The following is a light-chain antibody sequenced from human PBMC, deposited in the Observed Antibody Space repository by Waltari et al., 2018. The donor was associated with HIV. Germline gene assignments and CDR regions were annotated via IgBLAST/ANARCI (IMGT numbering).Light chain of an antibody. CDR3: MQATHWSIT. CDR1: QSLVDTDGNTY. J-gene: IGKJ5*01. CDR2: RAS. V-gene: IGKV2-30*01. Sequence: DVVMTQSPLSLHVTLGQPASISCRSSQSLVDTDGNTYLNWFQQRPGQSPRRLIYRASHRDSGVPDRFSGSGSGTDFTLKISRVEADDIGIYYCMQATHWSITFGQGTRLEIK.